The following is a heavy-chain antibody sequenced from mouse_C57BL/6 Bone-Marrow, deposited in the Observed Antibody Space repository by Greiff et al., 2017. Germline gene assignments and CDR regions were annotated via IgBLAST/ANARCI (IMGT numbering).Heavy chain of an antibody. CDR2: IRNKANGYTT. CDR1: GFTFTDYY. Sequence: EVQRVESGGGLVQPGGSLSLSCAASGFTFTDYYMSWVRQPPGKALEWLGFIRNKANGYTTEYSASVKGRFTISRDNSQSILYLQMHALRAEDSATYYCARFYDYDVSFAYWGQGTLVTVSA. V-gene: IGHV7-3*01. D-gene: IGHD2-4*01. J-gene: IGHJ3*01. CDR3: ARFYDYDVSFAY.